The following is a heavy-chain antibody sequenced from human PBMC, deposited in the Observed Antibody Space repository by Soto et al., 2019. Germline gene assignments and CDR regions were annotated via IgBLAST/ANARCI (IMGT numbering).Heavy chain of an antibody. CDR2: ISPETGKT. Sequence: LVQSGAEVKKPGASVRVSCKASGYTFSSFGLRWVRQAPGQGPEWMGWISPETGKTEYSHKFQGRVTMTTDTSTRTLFLDLGSLTSDDTAVYYWTRYLFFISTSTVTADAFWGQGTLVTVSS. CDR3: TRYLFFISTSTVTADAF. CDR1: GYTFSSFG. V-gene: IGHV1-18*04. D-gene: IGHD4-17*01. J-gene: IGHJ4*02.